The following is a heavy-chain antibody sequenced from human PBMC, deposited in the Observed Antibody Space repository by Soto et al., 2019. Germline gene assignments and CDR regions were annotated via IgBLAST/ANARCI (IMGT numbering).Heavy chain of an antibody. CDR3: ARKGPRLHEGLDS. J-gene: IGHJ4*02. CDR2: VYYSGTT. CDR1: GGSVSSGGYF. Sequence: PSETVSLTCSVSGGSVSSGGYFWSWIRQPPGKGLEWIGHVYYSGTTDYNPSLKSRVTISVDTSKNQFSLSLMSVSPADTALYYCARKGPRLHEGLDSWGTGTLVTVSS. D-gene: IGHD3-16*01. V-gene: IGHV4-61*08.